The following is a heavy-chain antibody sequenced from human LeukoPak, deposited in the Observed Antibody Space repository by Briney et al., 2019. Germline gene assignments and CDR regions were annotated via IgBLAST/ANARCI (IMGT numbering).Heavy chain of an antibody. Sequence: SETLSLTCTVSGGSITSYYWSWIRQPPGKGLEWIGYIYSSGSTNYNPSLKSRVTMSVDTSKNQFSLKVNSVTAADTAVYYCARHLRESYYFDYWGQGTLVTVSS. CDR3: ARHLRESYYFDY. V-gene: IGHV4-59*08. CDR1: GGSITSYY. J-gene: IGHJ4*02. D-gene: IGHD1-26*01. CDR2: IYSSGST.